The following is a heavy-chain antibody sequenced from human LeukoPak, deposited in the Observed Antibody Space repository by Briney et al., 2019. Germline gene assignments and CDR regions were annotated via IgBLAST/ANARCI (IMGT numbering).Heavy chain of an antibody. CDR2: ISGYGGST. D-gene: IGHD2-2*01. CDR1: GFTFDDYA. J-gene: IGHJ6*02. CDR3: AKDIGRYCSSTSCLMDV. V-gene: IGHV3-43*02. Sequence: GGALRLSCAASGFTFDDYAMYWVRQAPGKGLEWVCLISGYGGSTYYADSVRGRVTISRDNSKNSLYLQMNSLRTEDTALYYCAKDIGRYCSSTSCLMDVWGQGTTVTVSS.